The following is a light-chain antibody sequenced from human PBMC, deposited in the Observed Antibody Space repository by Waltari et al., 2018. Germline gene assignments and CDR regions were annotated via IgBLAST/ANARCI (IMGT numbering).Light chain of an antibody. J-gene: IGLJ7*01. CDR3: GTWDSSLSGAV. Sequence: QSVLTPPPSVSAAPGHRVTIPCSGGSPNIGNTYVSWYRQFPGTAPKLLIYEDSGRPSGIPGRFAGSKSGTSATLDITGLQAGDEADYYCGTWDSSLSGAVFGGGTHLTVL. CDR2: EDS. CDR1: SPNIGNTY. V-gene: IGLV1-51*02.